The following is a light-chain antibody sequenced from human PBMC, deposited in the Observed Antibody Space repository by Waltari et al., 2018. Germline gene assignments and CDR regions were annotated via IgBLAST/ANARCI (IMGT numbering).Light chain of an antibody. Sequence: QSVLTQPPSASATPGQSVTISRSGTNANIGTNSVNWYQQVPGTAPKLLIVNNHQRPSGVPGRFSGSKSGTSASLAISGLQSEDEAHYYCAAWDDRLDGLVFGGGTKLTVL. CDR2: NNH. V-gene: IGLV1-44*01. J-gene: IGLJ2*01. CDR3: AAWDDRLDGLV. CDR1: NANIGTNS.